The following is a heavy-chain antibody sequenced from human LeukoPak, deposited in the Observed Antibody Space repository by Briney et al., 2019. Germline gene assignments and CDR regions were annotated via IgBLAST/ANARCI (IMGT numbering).Heavy chain of an antibody. D-gene: IGHD5-18*01. CDR2: IIPIFGTA. CDR1: RATFSSYA. Sequence: SVKVSCNASRATFSSYAISWVRQAPGQRLEWMGGIIPIFGTANYAQKFQGRAAITADESTRTAYIELSSLTCEDTALYYCARQRGGYSYASPEYYFDYWGQGTLVSVSS. CDR3: ARQRGGYSYASPEYYFDY. V-gene: IGHV1-69*13. J-gene: IGHJ4*02.